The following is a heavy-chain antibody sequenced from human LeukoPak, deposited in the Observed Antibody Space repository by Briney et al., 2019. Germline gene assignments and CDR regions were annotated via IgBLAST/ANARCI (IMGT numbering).Heavy chain of an antibody. CDR2: INPNSGGT. CDR1: GYTFTGYY. J-gene: IGHJ3*02. Sequence: ASVKASCKASGYTFTGYYMHWVRQAPGQGLEWMGWINPNSGGTNYAQKFQGRVTMTRDTSISTAYMELSRLRSDDTAVYYCAREGSHYYDSSGPFDIWGQGTMVTVSS. V-gene: IGHV1-2*02. CDR3: AREGSHYYDSSGPFDI. D-gene: IGHD3-22*01.